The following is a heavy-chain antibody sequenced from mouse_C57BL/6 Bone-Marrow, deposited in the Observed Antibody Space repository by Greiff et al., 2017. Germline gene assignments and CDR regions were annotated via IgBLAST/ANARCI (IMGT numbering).Heavy chain of an antibody. CDR1: GFNIKDYY. Sequence: VQLQQSGAELVRPGASVKLSCTASGFNIKDYYMHWVKQRPEQGLEWIGGIDPEDGDTEYAPKFQGKATMTADTSSNTAYLQLSSLTSEETAVYYGTTDYYGSENLYWGQGTTLTVSS. D-gene: IGHD1-1*01. CDR2: IDPEDGDT. J-gene: IGHJ2*01. CDR3: TTDYYGSENLY. V-gene: IGHV14-1*01.